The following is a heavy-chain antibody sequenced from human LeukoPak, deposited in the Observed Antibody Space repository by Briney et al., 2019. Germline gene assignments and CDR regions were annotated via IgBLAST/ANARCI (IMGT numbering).Heavy chain of an antibody. CDR3: SREGSDGYNFDY. CDR1: GFTFSSYE. CDR2: INPSGARI. D-gene: IGHD5-24*01. Sequence: GGSLRLSCAASGFTFSSYELIWVRQAPGRGLEWVSYINPSGARIYYADSVKGRFTISRDNAKNSLYLQMNSLRAEDTGVYHCSREGSDGYNFDYWGQGTLVTVSS. V-gene: IGHV3-48*03. J-gene: IGHJ4*02.